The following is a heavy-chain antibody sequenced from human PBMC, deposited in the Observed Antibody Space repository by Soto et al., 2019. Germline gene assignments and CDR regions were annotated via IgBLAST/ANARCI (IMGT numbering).Heavy chain of an antibody. V-gene: IGHV1-18*01. Sequence: ASVKASSRAPGSPFTSCVISWFLQAPGQGLEWMGWISAYNGNTNYAQKFQGRVTMTTDTSTSTAYMELRSLRSDDTAVYYCARDTMVRGVNWFDPWGQGTLVTVSS. D-gene: IGHD3-10*01. CDR2: ISAYNGNT. CDR3: ARDTMVRGVNWFDP. J-gene: IGHJ5*02. CDR1: GSPFTSCV.